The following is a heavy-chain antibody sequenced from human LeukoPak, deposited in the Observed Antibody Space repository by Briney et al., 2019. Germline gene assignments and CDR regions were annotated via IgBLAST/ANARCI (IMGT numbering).Heavy chain of an antibody. CDR3: ARGTMMVGP. Sequence: SETLSLTCTVSGGSIGSYYWSWIRQPPGKGLKWVGYINYSGTTNYNPSLKSRVSMSVDTSKNQFSLKLSSVTAADTAVYYCARGTMMVGPWGQGTQVTVSS. V-gene: IGHV4-59*01. CDR2: INYSGTT. D-gene: IGHD3-22*01. CDR1: GGSIGSYY. J-gene: IGHJ5*02.